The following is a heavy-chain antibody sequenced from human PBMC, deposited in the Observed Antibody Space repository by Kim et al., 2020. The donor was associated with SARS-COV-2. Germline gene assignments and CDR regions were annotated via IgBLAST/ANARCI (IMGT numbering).Heavy chain of an antibody. CDR2: ISYDGSNK. Sequence: GGSLRLSCAASGFTFSSYGMHWVRQAPGKGLEWVAVISYDGSNKYYADSVKGRFTISRDNSKNTLYLQMNSLRAEDTAVYYCAKDRGSSSSQRYNWFDPWGQGTLVTVSS. CDR3: AKDRGSSSSQRYNWFDP. D-gene: IGHD6-6*01. J-gene: IGHJ5*02. V-gene: IGHV3-30*18. CDR1: GFTFSSYG.